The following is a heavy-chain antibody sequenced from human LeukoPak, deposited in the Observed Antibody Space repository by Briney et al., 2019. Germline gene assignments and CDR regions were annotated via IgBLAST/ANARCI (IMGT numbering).Heavy chain of an antibody. V-gene: IGHV1-18*01. CDR2: ISAYNGNT. CDR3: ARDSGPYYYGSGRIADY. D-gene: IGHD3-10*01. CDR1: GYTFTIYG. J-gene: IGHJ4*02. Sequence: ASVKVSCKASGYTFTIYGISWVRQAPGPGLEWMGWISAYNGNTNYAQKLQGRVTMTTDTSTSTAYMELRSLRSDDTAVYYCARDSGPYYYGSGRIADYWGQGTLVTVSS.